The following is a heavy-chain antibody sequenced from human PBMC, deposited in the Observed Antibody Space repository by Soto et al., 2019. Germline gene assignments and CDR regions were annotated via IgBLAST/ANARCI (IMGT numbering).Heavy chain of an antibody. CDR1: GLPFSNYC. D-gene: IGHD2-21*01. CDR3: ATDILIRDY. CDR2: IDQDESRK. Sequence: PGVSLRLSFLASGLPFSNYCMTWVRQPPGKGLEWVANIDQDESRKNYVDSVKGRFIISRDNSRNSVYLQMNSLTADDTGIYYCATDILIRDYWGQGTRVNVPQ. J-gene: IGHJ4*02. V-gene: IGHV3-7*03.